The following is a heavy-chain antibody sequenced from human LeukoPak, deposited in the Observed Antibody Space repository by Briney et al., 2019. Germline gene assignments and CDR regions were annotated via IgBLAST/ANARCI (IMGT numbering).Heavy chain of an antibody. CDR2: ISSSSGTI. Sequence: GRSLRLSCAASGFTFSSYSMNWVRQAPGKGLEWVSYISSSSGTICYADSVKGRFTISRDNAENSLYLQMNSLRDEDTAVYYCARDLNLYDSSGYYPRWGQGTPVTVSS. CDR3: ARDLNLYDSSGYYPR. V-gene: IGHV3-48*02. J-gene: IGHJ4*02. D-gene: IGHD3-22*01. CDR1: GFTFSSYS.